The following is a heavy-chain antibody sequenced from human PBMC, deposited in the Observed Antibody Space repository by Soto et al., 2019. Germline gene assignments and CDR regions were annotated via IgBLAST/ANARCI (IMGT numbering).Heavy chain of an antibody. CDR2: IIPILGIA. CDR3: AREYGSGSYYNYYYHHYYMDV. Sequence: SVKVSCKASGGTFSSYTISWVRQAPGQGLEWMGRIIPILGIANYAQKFQGRVTITADKSTSTAYMELSSLRSEDTAMYYCAREYGSGSYYNYYYHHYYMDVWGTGTTVTVSS. V-gene: IGHV1-69*02. J-gene: IGHJ6*03. D-gene: IGHD3-10*01. CDR1: GGTFSSYT.